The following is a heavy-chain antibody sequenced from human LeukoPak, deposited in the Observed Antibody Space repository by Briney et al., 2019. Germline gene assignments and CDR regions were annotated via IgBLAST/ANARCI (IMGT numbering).Heavy chain of an antibody. CDR2: ISWNSDSI. D-gene: IGHD3-10*01. CDR3: ARPLMYYYGSETYFWFDP. Sequence: PGRSLRLSCADSGFTFDDYAMHWVRQAPGKGLEWVSGISWNSDSIDYADSVKGRFTISRDNAKNSLYLQMSSLRAEDTAMYYCARPLMYYYGSETYFWFDPWGQGTLLTVSS. CDR1: GFTFDDYA. V-gene: IGHV3-9*01. J-gene: IGHJ5*02.